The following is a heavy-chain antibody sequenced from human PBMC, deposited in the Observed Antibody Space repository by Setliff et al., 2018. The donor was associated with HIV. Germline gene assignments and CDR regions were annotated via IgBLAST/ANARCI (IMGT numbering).Heavy chain of an antibody. CDR3: AKDGISGGAYPPYYFDY. CDR1: GITFSSYG. CDR2: ISDDGSRK. Sequence: GSLRLSCEASGITFSSYGMQWVRQGPGKGLEWVAGISDDGSRKYYADSVKGRFTISRDNSKNTLYLQMNRLRVEDTAVYYCAKDGISGGAYPPYYFDYWGHGTLVTVSS. V-gene: IGHV3-30*18. J-gene: IGHJ4*01. D-gene: IGHD2-15*01.